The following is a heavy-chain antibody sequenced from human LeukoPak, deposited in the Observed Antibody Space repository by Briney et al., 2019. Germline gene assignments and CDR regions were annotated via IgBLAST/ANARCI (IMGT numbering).Heavy chain of an antibody. J-gene: IGHJ4*02. D-gene: IGHD3-10*01. CDR2: IYPGDSDT. Sequence: ESLKISCKGSGYSFTSYWIGWVRQMPGKGLEWMGIIYPGDSDTRYSPSFLGQVTISADKSISTAYLQWSSLKASDTAMYYCARQEVSYGSGSQIDYWGQGTLVTVSS. V-gene: IGHV5-51*01. CDR1: GYSFTSYW. CDR3: ARQEVSYGSGSQIDY.